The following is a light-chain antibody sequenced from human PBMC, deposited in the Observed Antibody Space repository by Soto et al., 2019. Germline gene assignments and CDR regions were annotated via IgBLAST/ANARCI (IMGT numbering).Light chain of an antibody. CDR3: QQYNHYSS. J-gene: IGKJ2*01. V-gene: IGKV1-5*03. Sequence: DIQMTQSPSTLSASVGDRVTITCRASQSVSTSLAWYQQKPGKAPKLLISKASSLESGVPPRFSGSGFGTEFTLTMSSLQPDDSATYYCQQYNHYSSFGQGTKLELK. CDR1: QSVSTS. CDR2: KAS.